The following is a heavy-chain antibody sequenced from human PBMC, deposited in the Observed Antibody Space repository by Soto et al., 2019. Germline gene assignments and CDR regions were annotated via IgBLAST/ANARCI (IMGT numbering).Heavy chain of an antibody. CDR2: INPNSGGT. D-gene: IGHD1-7*01. CDR3: ARGSRDGITGTRDWFDP. Sequence: QVQLVQSGAEVKKPGASVKVSSKASGYTFTGYYMHWVRQAPGQGLEWMGWINPNSGGTNYAQKFQGWVTMTRDTSISTAYMELIRLRSDDTAVYYCARGSRDGITGTRDWFDPWGQGSLVTVSS. J-gene: IGHJ5*02. V-gene: IGHV1-2*04. CDR1: GYTFTGYY.